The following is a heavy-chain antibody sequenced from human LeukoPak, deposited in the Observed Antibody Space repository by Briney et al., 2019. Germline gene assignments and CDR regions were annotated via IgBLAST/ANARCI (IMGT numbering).Heavy chain of an antibody. CDR2: INYSGNT. Sequence: SETLSLTCTVSGGSISSNYWSWIRQPPGKGLQWVGYINYSGNTNYNPSLTGRVTVSVDTSKNQFSLKLSSVTAADTAVYYCARAPSGYSSSWSTNWFDPWGQGTLVTVSS. CDR1: GGSISSNY. D-gene: IGHD6-13*01. J-gene: IGHJ5*02. V-gene: IGHV4-59*08. CDR3: ARAPSGYSSSWSTNWFDP.